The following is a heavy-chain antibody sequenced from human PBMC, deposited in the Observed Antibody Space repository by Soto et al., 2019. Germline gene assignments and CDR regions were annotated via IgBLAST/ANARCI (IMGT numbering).Heavy chain of an antibody. Sequence: SETLSLTCTVSGGSISSGGYYWSWIRQHPGKGLEWIGYIYYSGSTYYNTSLKSRVTISVDTSKNQFSLKLSSVTAADTAVYYCARVLNCGGDCYSGFDYWGQGTLVTVSS. CDR2: IYYSGST. D-gene: IGHD2-21*01. J-gene: IGHJ4*02. V-gene: IGHV4-31*03. CDR1: GGSISSGGYY. CDR3: ARVLNCGGDCYSGFDY.